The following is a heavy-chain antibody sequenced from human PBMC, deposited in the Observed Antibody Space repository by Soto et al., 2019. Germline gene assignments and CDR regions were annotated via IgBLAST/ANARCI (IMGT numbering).Heavy chain of an antibody. CDR3: ARVGVYTAMVTYFDY. J-gene: IGHJ4*02. CDR2: ISYDGSNK. CDR1: GFTFSSYA. D-gene: IGHD5-18*01. V-gene: IGHV3-30-3*01. Sequence: QVQLVESGGGVVQPGRSLRLSCAASGFTFSSYAMHWVRQAPGKGLEWVAVISYDGSNKYYADSVKGRFTISRDNSKNTLYLQMNSLRAEDTAVYYCARVGVYTAMVTYFDYWGQGTLVTVSS.